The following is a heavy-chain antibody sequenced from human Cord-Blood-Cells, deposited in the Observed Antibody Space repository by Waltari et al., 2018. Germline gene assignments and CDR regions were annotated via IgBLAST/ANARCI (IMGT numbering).Heavy chain of an antibody. CDR1: GGTFSSYA. CDR2: IIPLFGTE. D-gene: IGHD2-2*01. J-gene: IGHJ3*02. Sequence: QVQLVQSGAEVKKPGSSVKVSCKASGGTFSSYAISWVRQAPGQGLEWMGGIIPLFGTENYAEKFQGRVTITADEATSTAYMELSSLRSEDTAVYYCARGGYCSSTSCYDAFDIWGQGTMVTVSS. CDR3: ARGGYCSSTSCYDAFDI. V-gene: IGHV1-69*12.